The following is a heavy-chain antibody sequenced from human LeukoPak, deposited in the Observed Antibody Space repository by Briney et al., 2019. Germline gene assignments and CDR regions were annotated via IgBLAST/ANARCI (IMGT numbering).Heavy chain of an antibody. Sequence: GGSLRLSCAASGFTFSSYTMNWVRQAPGKGLEWVSYISSSGSTIYYADSVKGRFTISRDNAKNSLYLQMNSLRAEDTAVYYCARDYGTAEVDTAMGHGYYYYGMDVWGQGTTVTVSS. CDR1: GFTFSSYT. D-gene: IGHD5-18*01. CDR3: ARDYGTAEVDTAMGHGYYYYGMDV. V-gene: IGHV3-48*04. CDR2: ISSSGSTI. J-gene: IGHJ6*02.